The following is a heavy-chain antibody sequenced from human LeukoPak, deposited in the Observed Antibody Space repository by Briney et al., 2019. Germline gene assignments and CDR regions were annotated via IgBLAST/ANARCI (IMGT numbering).Heavy chain of an antibody. CDR2: IYHTGST. CDR1: GGSISSINR. Sequence: SETLSLTCAVSGGSISSINRWSWVRQAPGKGLEWIGEIYHTGSTNYNPSLKSRVTISVDKSKNHFSLNLSSVTAADTAVYYCARVGYHYYDSTGYSNFDYWGQGTLVTVSS. J-gene: IGHJ4*02. CDR3: ARVGYHYYDSTGYSNFDY. D-gene: IGHD3-22*01. V-gene: IGHV4-4*02.